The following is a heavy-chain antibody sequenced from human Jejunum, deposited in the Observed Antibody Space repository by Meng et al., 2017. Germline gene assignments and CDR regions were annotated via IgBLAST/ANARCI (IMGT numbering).Heavy chain of an antibody. D-gene: IGHD1-26*01. Sequence: GESLKISCVASGFTFSSHAMSWFRQAPGKGLEWVSGISGSGGSTYYADSVKGRLTISRDNSKNTLYLEMNSLRAEDTAVYYCASIMSRIAGATGRADYWGQGTPVTVSS. CDR1: GFTFSSHA. CDR2: ISGSGGST. J-gene: IGHJ4*02. V-gene: IGHV3-23*01. CDR3: ASIMSRIAGATGRADY.